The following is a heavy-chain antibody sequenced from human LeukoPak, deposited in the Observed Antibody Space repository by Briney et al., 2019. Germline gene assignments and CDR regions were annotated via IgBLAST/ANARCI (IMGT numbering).Heavy chain of an antibody. V-gene: IGHV4-31*11. Sequence: SETLSLTCAVYGGSFSGYYWSWIRQHPGKGLEWIGYIYYSGSTYYNPSLKSRVTISLDTSKNQFSLKLSSVTAADTAVYYCASGRMDWFDPWGQGTLVTVSS. CDR3: ASGRMDWFDP. CDR1: GGSFSGYY. D-gene: IGHD1-14*01. CDR2: IYYSGST. J-gene: IGHJ5*02.